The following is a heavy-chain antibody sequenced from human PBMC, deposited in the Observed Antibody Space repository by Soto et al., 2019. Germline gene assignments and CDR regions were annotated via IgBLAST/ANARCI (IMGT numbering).Heavy chain of an antibody. CDR3: ANPYGYPKWYYFDY. D-gene: IGHD5-12*01. Sequence: PGGSLRLSCAASGFTFSSYAMSWVRQAPGKGLEWVSAISGSGGSTYYADSVKGRFTISRDNSKNTLYLQMNSLRAEDTAVYYCANPYGYPKWYYFDYWGQGTLVTVSS. CDR1: GFTFSSYA. J-gene: IGHJ4*02. CDR2: ISGSGGST. V-gene: IGHV3-23*01.